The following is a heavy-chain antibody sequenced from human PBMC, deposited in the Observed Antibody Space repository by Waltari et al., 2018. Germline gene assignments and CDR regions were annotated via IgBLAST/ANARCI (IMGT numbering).Heavy chain of an antibody. D-gene: IGHD3-10*01. V-gene: IGHV3-72*01. CDR3: ARMCYYGSGSYYYGMDV. CDR1: GFTFSDHY. Sequence: EVQLVESGGGLVQPGGSLRLSCAASGFTFSDHYMDWVRQAPGKGLEWVGRSRNKANSYTTEYAASVKGRFTISRDDSKNSLYLQMNSLKTEDTATYYCARMCYYGSGSYYYGMDVWGQGTTVIVSS. CDR2: SRNKANSYTT. J-gene: IGHJ6*02.